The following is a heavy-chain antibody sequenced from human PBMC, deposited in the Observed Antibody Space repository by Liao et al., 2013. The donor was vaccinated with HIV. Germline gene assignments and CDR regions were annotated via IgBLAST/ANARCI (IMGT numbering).Heavy chain of an antibody. CDR3: ARDRTGRLSSGWYSWFDP. J-gene: IGHJ5*02. V-gene: IGHV4-4*07. D-gene: IGHD6-19*01. CDR2: IHTSGST. Sequence: QMQLQESGPGLVKPSETLSLTCTVSGDSISSHDWSWIRQPAGKGLEWVGRIHTSGSTNYNPSLKSRVTMSVDTSKNQFSLMLSSVTATDTAVYYCARDRTGRLSSGWYSWFDPWGQGTLVTVSS. CDR1: GDSISSHD.